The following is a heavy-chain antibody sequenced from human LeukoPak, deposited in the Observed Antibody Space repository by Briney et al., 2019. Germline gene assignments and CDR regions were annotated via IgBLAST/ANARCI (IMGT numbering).Heavy chain of an antibody. CDR1: GFTFNNYA. J-gene: IGHJ5*02. D-gene: IGHD6-13*01. Sequence: GGSLRLSCAGTGFTFNNYAMSWVRQAPGKGLEWVSSIGGGGENIQYADSVKGRFTISRDISKNTLYLQMNSLRAEDTAVYYCAKGYSSSWRYNWFDPWGQGTLVTVSS. CDR3: AKGYSSSWRYNWFDP. V-gene: IGHV3-23*01. CDR2: IGGGGENI.